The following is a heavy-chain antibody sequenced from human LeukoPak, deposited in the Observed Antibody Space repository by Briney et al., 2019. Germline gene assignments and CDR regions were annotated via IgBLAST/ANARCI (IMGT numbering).Heavy chain of an antibody. V-gene: IGHV3-53*01. CDR2: TYSGGTT. CDR3: EKEGGLGYCSTTSCAFAH. CDR1: GFSVSDNY. J-gene: IGHJ4*02. Sequence: GGSLRLSCAGSGFSVSDNYMTWVRQAPGKGPEWVSVTYSGGTTYYADSVEGRFTISRDSAKNTLYLQMNSLRTEDTAVYYCEKEGGLGYCSTTSCAFAHWGRGTLVTVSS. D-gene: IGHD2-2*01.